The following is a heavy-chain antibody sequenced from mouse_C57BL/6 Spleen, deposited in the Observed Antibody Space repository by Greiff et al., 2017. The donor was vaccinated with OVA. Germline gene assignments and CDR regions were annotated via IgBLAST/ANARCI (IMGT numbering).Heavy chain of an antibody. Sequence: VQRVESGAELARPGASVKLSCKASGYTFTSYGISWVKQRTGQGLEWIGEIYPRSGNTYYNEKFKGKATLTADKSSSTAYMELRSLTSEDSAVYVCAREGDGGYWGQGTTLTVSS. V-gene: IGHV1-81*01. D-gene: IGHD3-3*01. CDR3: AREGDGGY. CDR1: GYTFTSYG. J-gene: IGHJ2*01. CDR2: IYPRSGNT.